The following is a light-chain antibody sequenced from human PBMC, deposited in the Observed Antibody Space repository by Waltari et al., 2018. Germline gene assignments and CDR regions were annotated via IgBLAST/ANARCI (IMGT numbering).Light chain of an antibody. CDR3: QQYKYWPPLT. CDR2: DAS. J-gene: IGKJ4*01. V-gene: IGKV1-5*01. CDR1: QTIRGW. Sequence: DIQMTQSPSMLSASVGDRVTITCRASQTIRGWLAWYQLKPGLAPKLLIYDASNLGGGVPSRFSGSGFGTNFTLTISSLQSEDFAVYYCQQYKYWPPLTFGGGTKVEIK.